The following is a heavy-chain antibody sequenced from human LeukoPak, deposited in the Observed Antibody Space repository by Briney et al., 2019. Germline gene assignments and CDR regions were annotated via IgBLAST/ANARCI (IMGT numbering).Heavy chain of an antibody. CDR1: GGTFSSYA. J-gene: IGHJ4*02. Sequence: ASVKVSCKASGGTFSSYAISWVRQAPGQGLEWMGRIIPILGIANYAQKFQGRVTITTDESTSTACMELSSLRSEDTAVYYCARLGYCSSTSCYTFDYWGQGTLVTVSS. D-gene: IGHD2-2*02. CDR3: ARLGYCSSTSCYTFDY. V-gene: IGHV1-69*04. CDR2: IIPILGIA.